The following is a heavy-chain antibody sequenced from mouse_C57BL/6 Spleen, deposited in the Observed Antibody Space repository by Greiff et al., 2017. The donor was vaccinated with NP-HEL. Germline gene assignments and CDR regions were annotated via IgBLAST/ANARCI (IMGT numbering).Heavy chain of an antibody. V-gene: IGHV14-2*01. J-gene: IGHJ2*01. D-gene: IGHD1-1*01. CDR2: IDPEDGET. CDR3: ARGRTTVGSEGPFDD. Sequence: EVKLMESGAELVKPGASVKLSCTASCFNIKDYHMHWVKQRTEQGLEWIGRIDPEDGETKYAPKFQGKATITADTSSNTAYLQLSSLTSEDTAVYYCARGRTTVGSEGPFDDWGQGTTLTVSS. CDR1: CFNIKDYH.